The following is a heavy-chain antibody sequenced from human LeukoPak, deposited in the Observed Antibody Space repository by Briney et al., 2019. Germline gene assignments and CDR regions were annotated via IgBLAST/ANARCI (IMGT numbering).Heavy chain of an antibody. J-gene: IGHJ4*02. D-gene: IGHD2-2*01. CDR1: GYTFTGYY. CDR3: ARISGYCSSTSCYDY. CDR2: INPNSGGT. Sequence: ASVKVSCKASGYTFTGYYMHWVRQAPGQGLEWMGWINPNSGGTNYTQKFQGRVTMTRDTSISTAYMELSRLRSDDTAVYYCARISGYCSSTSCYDYWGQGTLVTVSS. V-gene: IGHV1-2*02.